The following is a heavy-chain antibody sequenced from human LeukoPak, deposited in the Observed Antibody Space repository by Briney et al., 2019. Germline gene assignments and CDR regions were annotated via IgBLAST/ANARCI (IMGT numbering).Heavy chain of an antibody. CDR3: ARQGYCSGTSCYAGGDWFDP. D-gene: IGHD2-2*01. Sequence: SETLSLTCTVSGGSIGSSSYYWGWIRQPPGKGLEWIGSIYYSGSTYYNPSLKSRVTISVDTSKNQFSLKLSSVTAADTAVYYCARQGYCSGTSCYAGGDWFDPWGQGTLVTVSS. CDR1: GGSIGSSSYY. J-gene: IGHJ5*02. CDR2: IYYSGST. V-gene: IGHV4-39*07.